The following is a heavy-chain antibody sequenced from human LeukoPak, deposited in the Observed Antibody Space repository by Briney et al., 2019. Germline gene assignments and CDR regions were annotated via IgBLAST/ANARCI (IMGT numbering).Heavy chain of an antibody. D-gene: IGHD2-15*01. V-gene: IGHV3-64D*06. CDR2: ISGNGGGT. CDR3: VKSWDVVVVVAAFDY. CDR1: GFTFNNYA. J-gene: IGHJ4*02. Sequence: GGSLRLSCSASGFTFNNYAMHWVRQSPGKGLKYVSTISGNGGGTYYADSVKGRFTISRDNSKNTLYLQLSSLRAEDTAVYYCVKSWDVVVVVAAFDYWGRGTLVTVTS.